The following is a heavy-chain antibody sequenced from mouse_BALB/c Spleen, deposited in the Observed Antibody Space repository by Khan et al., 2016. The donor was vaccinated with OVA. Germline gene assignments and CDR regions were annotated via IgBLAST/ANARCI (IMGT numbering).Heavy chain of an antibody. V-gene: IGHV14-3*02. CDR3: AHPAYDPRVFEV. CDR1: GFNIKDTY. D-gene: IGHD2-3*01. CDR2: IAPANGDT. J-gene: IGHJ1*01. Sequence: VQLKESGAELVKPGASVRLSCTASGFNIKDTYIHWVKQRPEQGLEWIGRIAPANGDTKYDPKFQDKATITSDTSSNTSYLQLRSLTSEDTAGYYCAHPAYDPRVFEVWGAGTTVTVSS.